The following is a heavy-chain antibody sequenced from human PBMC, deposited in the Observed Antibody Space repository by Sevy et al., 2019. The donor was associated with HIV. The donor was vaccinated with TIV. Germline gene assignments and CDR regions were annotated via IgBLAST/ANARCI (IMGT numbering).Heavy chain of an antibody. V-gene: IGHV3-48*03. D-gene: IGHD6-13*01. CDR2: ISSSGSTI. CDR1: GFTFSSYE. CDR3: ARTTGYSLYYFDY. Sequence: GGALRLSCAASGFTFSSYEMNWVRQAPGKGLEWVSYISSSGSTIYYADSVKGRFTISRDNAKNSLYLQMNSLRAEDTAVYYCARTTGYSLYYFDYWGQGTLVTVSS. J-gene: IGHJ4*02.